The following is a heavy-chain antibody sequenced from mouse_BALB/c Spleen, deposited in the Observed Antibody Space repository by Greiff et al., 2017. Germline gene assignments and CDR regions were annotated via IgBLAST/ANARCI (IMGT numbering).Heavy chain of an antibody. CDR2: ILPGSGST. Sequence: VQLQQSGAELMKPGASVKISCKATGYTFSSYWIEWVKQRPGHGLEWIGEILPGSGSTNYNEKFKGKATFTADTSSNTAYMQLSSLTSEDSAVYYCAREGGDYSWFAYWGQGTLVTVSA. V-gene: IGHV1-9*01. J-gene: IGHJ3*01. CDR1: GYTFSSYW. D-gene: IGHD2-4*01. CDR3: AREGGDYSWFAY.